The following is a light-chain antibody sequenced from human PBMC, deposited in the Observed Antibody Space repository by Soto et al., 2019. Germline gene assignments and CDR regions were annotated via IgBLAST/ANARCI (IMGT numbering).Light chain of an antibody. Sequence: DIQMTQSPSTLSASVGDRVTITCRASQSINNWLAWYLQKPGKEPKRLIYDGSSLESGVPSRFSGRGSGTEFTLTISSLQPDDFATYYCQQYNSYPWTFGQGTKVDIK. V-gene: IGKV1-5*01. CDR1: QSINNW. J-gene: IGKJ1*01. CDR2: DGS. CDR3: QQYNSYPWT.